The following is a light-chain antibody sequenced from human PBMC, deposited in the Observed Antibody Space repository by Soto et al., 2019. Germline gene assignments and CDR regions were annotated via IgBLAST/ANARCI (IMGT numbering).Light chain of an antibody. CDR1: HSVNSH. V-gene: IGKV3-20*01. CDR2: GAS. Sequence: MIMTQSPATFSVSPCERFTVSCRTSHSVNSHVAWYQQKPGQTPRLLVYGASSRATGIPDRFSGSGSGTDFTLTISRLEPEDFAVYYCQQHGTSPITFGQGTRLEI. CDR3: QQHGTSPIT. J-gene: IGKJ5*01.